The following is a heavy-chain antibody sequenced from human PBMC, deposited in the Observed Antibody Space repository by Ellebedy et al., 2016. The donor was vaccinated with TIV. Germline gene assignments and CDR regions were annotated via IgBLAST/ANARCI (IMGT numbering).Heavy chain of an antibody. CDR2: INTDGSNT. J-gene: IGHJ3*02. CDR3: ARSGYCGGDCPAIGAFDI. Sequence: GESLKISCAASGFPFSSYWMHWVRPAPGKGLVWVSQINTDGSNTNSEDSVKGRFTITRDNSTNTLYLQMNSPKAEDTAVYYCARSGYCGGDCPAIGAFDIWGQGTMVTVSS. CDR1: GFPFSSYW. V-gene: IGHV3-74*01. D-gene: IGHD2-21*02.